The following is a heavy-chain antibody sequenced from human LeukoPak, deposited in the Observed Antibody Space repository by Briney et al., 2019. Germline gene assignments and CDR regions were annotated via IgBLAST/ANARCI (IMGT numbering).Heavy chain of an antibody. Sequence: SETLSLTCTVSGYSISSGYYWGWIRQPPGKGLEWIGSIYHSGSTYYNPSLKSRVTISVDTSKNQFSLKLSSVTAADTAVYYCARVSPISNPNYYYYYMDVWAKGPRSPSP. CDR1: GYSISSGYY. V-gene: IGHV4-38-2*02. CDR3: ARVSPISNPNYYYYYMDV. J-gene: IGHJ6*03. CDR2: IYHSGST. D-gene: IGHD4-11*01.